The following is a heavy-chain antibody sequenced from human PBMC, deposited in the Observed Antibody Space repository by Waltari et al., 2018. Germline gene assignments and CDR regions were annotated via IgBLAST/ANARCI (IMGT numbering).Heavy chain of an antibody. J-gene: IGHJ4*02. CDR3: ARLTTGYRTYYFDY. V-gene: IGHV4-59*08. Sequence: QVQLQESGPGLVKPSETLSLTCTVSGGSISSYYWSWIRQPPGKGLEWIGYIYYSGSTNYNPSRKSRVTISVDTSKNQFSLKLSSVTAADTAVYYCARLTTGYRTYYFDYWGQGTLVTVSS. CDR2: IYYSGST. D-gene: IGHD3-9*01. CDR1: GGSISSYY.